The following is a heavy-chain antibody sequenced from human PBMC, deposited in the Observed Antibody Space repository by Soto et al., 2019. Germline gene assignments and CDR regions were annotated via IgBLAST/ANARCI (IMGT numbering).Heavy chain of an antibody. CDR3: AKDSSGYLWEFDY. J-gene: IGHJ4*02. V-gene: IGHV3-30*18. CDR1: GFTFRSYG. Sequence: GGSLRLSCAASGFTFRSYGMHWVRQAPGKGLEWVAVISYDGSNKYYADSVKGRFTISRDNSKNTLYLQMNSLRAEDTAVYYCAKDSSGYLWEFDYWGQGTLVTVSS. CDR2: ISYDGSNK. D-gene: IGHD3-22*01.